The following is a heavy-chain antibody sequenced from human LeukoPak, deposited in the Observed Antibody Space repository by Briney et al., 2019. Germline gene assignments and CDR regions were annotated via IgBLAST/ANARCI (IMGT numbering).Heavy chain of an antibody. CDR1: GYTFTGYY. CDR3: ATQRERWLQSFDY. D-gene: IGHD5-24*01. V-gene: IGHV1-2*02. Sequence: ASVKVSCKASGYTFTGYYMHWVRQAPGQGLEWMGWINPKSGGTNYAQKFQGRVTMTRDTSISTAYMELSRLRSDDTAVYYCATQRERWLQSFDYWGQGTLVTVSS. CDR2: INPKSGGT. J-gene: IGHJ4*02.